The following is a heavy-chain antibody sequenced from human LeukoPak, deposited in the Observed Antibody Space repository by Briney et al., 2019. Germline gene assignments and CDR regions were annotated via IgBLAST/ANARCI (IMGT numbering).Heavy chain of an antibody. CDR3: ARATVTRWFDP. Sequence: GGSLILSCAASGFTFSGYGMHWVRQAPGKGLEWVAVIWYDGTNKYYADSVKGRFTISRDNSKNTLYLQMNSLRAEDTAVYYCARATVTRWFDPWGQGTLVTVSS. J-gene: IGHJ5*02. D-gene: IGHD4-17*01. CDR1: GFTFSGYG. CDR2: IWYDGTNK. V-gene: IGHV3-33*01.